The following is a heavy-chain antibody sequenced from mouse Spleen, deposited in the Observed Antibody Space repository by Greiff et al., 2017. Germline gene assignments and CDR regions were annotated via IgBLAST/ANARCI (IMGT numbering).Heavy chain of an antibody. Sequence: VKLVESGAALARPGASVTLSCKASGYTFTSYGISWVKQRTGQGLEWIGEIYPSSGNTYYNEKFKGKATLTADKSSSTAYMELRSLTSEDSAVYFCARDYDGDYAMDYWGQGTSVTVSS. CDR2: IYPSSGNT. V-gene: IGHV1-81*01. D-gene: IGHD2-4*01. CDR1: GYTFTSYG. J-gene: IGHJ4*01. CDR3: ARDYDGDYAMDY.